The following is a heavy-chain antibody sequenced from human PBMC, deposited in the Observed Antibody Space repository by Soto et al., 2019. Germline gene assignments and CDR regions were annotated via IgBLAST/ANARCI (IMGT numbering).Heavy chain of an antibody. Sequence: QGQLVQSGDEMKKPGASVRVSCKASGYIFVNYGIAWVRQAPGQGLEWMGWISPYTGDTHSASKVQGRLTMTTDTSTSTAYMDLGSLTSDDTAVYYCAMVDNYVTPTPQDVWGKGTTVTVSS. CDR1: GYIFVNYG. CDR2: ISPYTGDT. J-gene: IGHJ6*04. CDR3: AMVDNYVTPTPQDV. D-gene: IGHD3-16*01. V-gene: IGHV1-18*01.